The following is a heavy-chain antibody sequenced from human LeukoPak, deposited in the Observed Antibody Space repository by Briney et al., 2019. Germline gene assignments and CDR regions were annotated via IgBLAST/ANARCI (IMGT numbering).Heavy chain of an antibody. D-gene: IGHD1-26*01. CDR3: ARGPSVLSGSYYRWLNY. CDR1: GYTFTSYY. CDR2: INPSGGST. J-gene: IGHJ4*02. Sequence: ASVKVSCKASGYTFTSYYMHWVRQAPGQGLEWMGIINPSGGSTSYAQKFQGRVTMTRDTSTSTVYMELSSLRSEDTAVYYCARGPSVLSGSYYRWLNYWGQGTLVTVSS. V-gene: IGHV1-46*01.